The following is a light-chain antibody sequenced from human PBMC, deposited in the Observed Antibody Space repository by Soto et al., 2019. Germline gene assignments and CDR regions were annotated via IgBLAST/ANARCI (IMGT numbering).Light chain of an antibody. Sequence: QSVLTQPPSVSAAPGQKVTISCSGSSSNIGGNSVSWYQQLPGTAPKLLIYDDNKRPSGIPDRFSGSKSGTSATLGITGFQTGDEAHYYCGSWDSSLSAYVFGTGTKFAVL. J-gene: IGLJ1*01. CDR1: SSNIGGNS. V-gene: IGLV1-51*01. CDR3: GSWDSSLSAYV. CDR2: DDN.